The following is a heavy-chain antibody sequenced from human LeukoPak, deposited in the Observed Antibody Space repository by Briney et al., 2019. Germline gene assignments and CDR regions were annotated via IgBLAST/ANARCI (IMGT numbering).Heavy chain of an antibody. CDR1: GFTFDDYA. Sequence: GRSLRLSCAASGFTFDDYAMHWVRQAPGKGLEWVSGISWNSGSIGYADSVKGRFTISRDNAKNSLYLQMNSLRAEDTAVYYCARDSFDYGDSNWFDPWGQGTLVTVSS. V-gene: IGHV3-9*01. J-gene: IGHJ5*02. CDR2: ISWNSGSI. D-gene: IGHD4-17*01. CDR3: ARDSFDYGDSNWFDP.